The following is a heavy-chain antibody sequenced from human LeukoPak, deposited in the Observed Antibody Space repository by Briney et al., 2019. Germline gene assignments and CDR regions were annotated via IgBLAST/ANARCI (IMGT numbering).Heavy chain of an antibody. V-gene: IGHV1-69*13. J-gene: IGHJ6*03. CDR3: ARATWYGDPGSYYYYMDV. CDR2: IIPIFGTA. Sequence: SVKVSCKASGGTFSSYAISWVRQAPGQGLEWMGGIIPIFGTANYAQKFQGRVTITAVESTSTAYMELSSLRSEDTAVYYCARATWYGDPGSYYYYMDVWGKGTAVTVSS. D-gene: IGHD4-17*01. CDR1: GGTFSSYA.